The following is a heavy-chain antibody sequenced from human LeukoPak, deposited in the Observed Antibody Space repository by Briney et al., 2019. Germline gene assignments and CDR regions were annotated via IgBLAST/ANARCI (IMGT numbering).Heavy chain of an antibody. J-gene: IGHJ4*02. D-gene: IGHD3-10*01. CDR2: INYGGTT. Sequence: SETLSPTCTVSGDSISSSDYYWSWIRRPPGKELEWIASINYGGTTYYNPSLKSRVTISVDTSKNQFSLRLSSVTAADTAVYLCARYVVYGSGKYYFDYWGQGSLVTVCS. CDR3: ARYVVYGSGKYYFDY. V-gene: IGHV4-39*01. CDR1: GDSISSSDYY.